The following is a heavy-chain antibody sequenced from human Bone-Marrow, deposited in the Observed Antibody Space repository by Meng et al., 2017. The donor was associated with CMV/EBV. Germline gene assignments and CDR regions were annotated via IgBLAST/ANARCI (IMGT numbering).Heavy chain of an antibody. J-gene: IGHJ6*02. Sequence: GESLKISCAASGFTFSSYWMSWVRQAPGKGLEWVANIKQDGSEKYYVDSVKGRFTISRDNAKNSLYLQMNSLRAEDTAVYYCARDLDTIFRYGMDVWGQGTTVTVSS. CDR1: GFTFSSYW. CDR2: IKQDGSEK. CDR3: ARDLDTIFRYGMDV. D-gene: IGHD3-3*01. V-gene: IGHV3-7*01.